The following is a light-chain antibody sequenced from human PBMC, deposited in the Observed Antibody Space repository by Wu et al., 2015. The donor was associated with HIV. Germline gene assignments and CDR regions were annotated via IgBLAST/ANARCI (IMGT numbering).Light chain of an antibody. V-gene: IGKV1-33*01. CDR2: GSS. CDR1: QDISDY. J-gene: IGKJ4*01. Sequence: DIQMTQSPPSLSASVGDRVTITCQASQDISDYINWYHQKPGKSPRLLIYGSSNLQIGVPSRFSGGRSGTNFTLTIRSLQPEDCGTYFCQQYDTLFTFGGGTKV. CDR3: QQYDTLFT.